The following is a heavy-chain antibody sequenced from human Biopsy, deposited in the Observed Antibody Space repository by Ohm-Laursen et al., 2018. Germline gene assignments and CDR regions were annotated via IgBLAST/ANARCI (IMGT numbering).Heavy chain of an antibody. CDR3: AKVHDSGYYYYSMDV. CDR2: ISHGGNDE. J-gene: IGHJ6*02. CDR1: GFSFSNYG. Sequence: LSLTCAASGFSFSNYGMHWVRQAPGKGLEWVALISHGGNDEYYADSVEGRFTISRDNSKNMVYLQMGSLTVEDTAVYYCAKVHDSGYYYYSMDVWGQGTTVTVSS. D-gene: IGHD3-16*01. V-gene: IGHV3-30*18.